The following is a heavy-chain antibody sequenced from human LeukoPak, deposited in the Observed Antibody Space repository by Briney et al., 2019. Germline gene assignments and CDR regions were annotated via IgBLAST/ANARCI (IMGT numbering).Heavy chain of an antibody. CDR3: AKDGRRQQLVPDAFDI. J-gene: IGHJ3*02. CDR2: ISGSGGST. V-gene: IGHV3-23*01. D-gene: IGHD6-13*01. Sequence: GGSLRLSCAASGFTFSSYAKSWVRQAPGKGLEWVSAISGSGGSTYYADSVKGRFTISRDNSKNTLYLQMNSLRAEDTAVYYCAKDGRRQQLVPDAFDIWAKGQWSPSLQ. CDR1: GFTFSSYA.